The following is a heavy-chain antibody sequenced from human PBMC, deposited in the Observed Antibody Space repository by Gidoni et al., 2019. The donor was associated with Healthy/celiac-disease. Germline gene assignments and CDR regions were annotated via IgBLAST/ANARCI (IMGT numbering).Heavy chain of an antibody. CDR1: GYSLTSYG. CDR2: IDPSDSYT. V-gene: IGHV5-10-1*03. J-gene: IGHJ6*02. Sequence: EVQLVQSGAEGKRPGESLRIPCRGSGYSLTSYGISWVRQMPGKGLERMGRIDPSDSYTNYSPSFQCHVTISADKSISTAYLKWSSLKASDTAMDYCARNRRGGPYYYYGMDVWGQGTTVTVSS. CDR3: ARNRRGGPYYYYGMDV. D-gene: IGHD1-26*01.